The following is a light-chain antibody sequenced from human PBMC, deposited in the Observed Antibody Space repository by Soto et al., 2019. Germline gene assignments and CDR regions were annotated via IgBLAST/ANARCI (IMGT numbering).Light chain of an antibody. J-gene: IGKJ2*01. V-gene: IGKV3-15*01. CDR3: HQYNSWPPGT. CDR2: DAS. Sequence: EIVLTQSPAILSVSPGERATLSCRAGQSISRSLAWYQQKPGQAPRLLISDASTRSTGIPARFSGSGSGTEFTLTISSLQSEDFALYYCHQYNSWPPGTFGQGTKVDIK. CDR1: QSISRS.